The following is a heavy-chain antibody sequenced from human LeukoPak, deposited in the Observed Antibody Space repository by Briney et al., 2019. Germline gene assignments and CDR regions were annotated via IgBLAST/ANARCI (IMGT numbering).Heavy chain of an antibody. D-gene: IGHD2-2*01. CDR2: IYYSGST. J-gene: IGHJ6*03. Sequence: PSETLSLTCTVSGGSISSYYWSWIRQPPGKGLEWIGYIYYSGSTNYNPSLKSRVTISVDTSKNQFSLKLSSVTAADTAAYYCARGVVPAAMGYYYYMDVWGKGTTVTVSS. V-gene: IGHV4-59*01. CDR1: GGSISSYY. CDR3: ARGVVPAAMGYYYYMDV.